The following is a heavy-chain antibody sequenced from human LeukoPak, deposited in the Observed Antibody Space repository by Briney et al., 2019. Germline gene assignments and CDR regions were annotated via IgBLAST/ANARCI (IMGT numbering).Heavy chain of an antibody. D-gene: IGHD4/OR15-4a*01. J-gene: IGHJ4*02. V-gene: IGHV4-59*01. CDR2: IYYSGST. CDR1: GGSISSYY. CDR3: ARDRTIDYFDY. Sequence: SATLSLTCPLSGGSISSYYWSWIRQPPGKGLEWIGYIYYSGSTNYNPSLKSRVTISVDTSKNQFSLKLSSVTAADTAVYYCARDRTIDYFDYWGQGTLVTVSS.